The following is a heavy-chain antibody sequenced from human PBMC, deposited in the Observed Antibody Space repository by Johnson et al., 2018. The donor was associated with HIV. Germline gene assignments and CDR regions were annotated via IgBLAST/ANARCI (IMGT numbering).Heavy chain of an antibody. Sequence: VKLVESGGGVVQPGRSLRLSCAASGFTFSSYSMHWVRQAPGKGLEWVAVISYDGSNKYYADSVKGRFTISRDNSKNTLYLQMNSLRAEDTAVYYCARPRTTVLTPRFDAFDMWGQGTVVTVSS. CDR2: ISYDGSNK. CDR1: GFTFSSYS. CDR3: ARPRTTVLTPRFDAFDM. D-gene: IGHD4-23*01. V-gene: IGHV3-30-3*01. J-gene: IGHJ3*02.